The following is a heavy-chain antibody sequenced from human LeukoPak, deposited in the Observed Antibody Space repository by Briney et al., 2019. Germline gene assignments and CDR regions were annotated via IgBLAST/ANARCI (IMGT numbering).Heavy chain of an antibody. CDR1: GFTFSSYS. J-gene: IGHJ5*02. Sequence: GSLRLSCAASGFTFSSYSMNWVRQAPGKGLEWIGYIYYSGSTNYNPSLKSRVTISVDTSKNQFSLKLSSVTAADTAVYYCARAALGYCSSTSCRPLNWFDPWGQGTLVTVSS. D-gene: IGHD2-2*01. V-gene: IGHV4-59*12. CDR3: ARAALGYCSSTSCRPLNWFDP. CDR2: IYYSGST.